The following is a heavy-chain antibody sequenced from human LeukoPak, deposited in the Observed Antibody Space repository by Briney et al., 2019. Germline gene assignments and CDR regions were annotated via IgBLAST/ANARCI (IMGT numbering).Heavy chain of an antibody. CDR3: ARLQPNSGEWAFDI. CDR2: LYSRGSP. CDR1: GASISTYY. Sequence: SETLSLTCTVSGASISTYYWSWIRQSPGKGLEWIGYLYSRGSPNYNPSLKRRVTISVDTSKNHFSLTLSSVSAADTAVYYCARLQPNSGEWAFDIWGQGTMVTVSS. D-gene: IGHD1-1*01. V-gene: IGHV4-59*01. J-gene: IGHJ3*02.